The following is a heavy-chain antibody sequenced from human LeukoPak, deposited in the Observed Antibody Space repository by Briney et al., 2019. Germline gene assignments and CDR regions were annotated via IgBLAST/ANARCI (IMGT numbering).Heavy chain of an antibody. J-gene: IGHJ4*02. Sequence: ASVTVSCKASGYTFTSYGISWVRQAPGQGLEWMGWISVYNGNTNYAQKLQGRVTMTTDTSTSTAYMELRSLRSDDTAVYYCARDGSSGYAPHYWGQGTLVTVSS. D-gene: IGHD3-22*01. V-gene: IGHV1-18*04. CDR3: ARDGSSGYAPHY. CDR1: GYTFTSYG. CDR2: ISVYNGNT.